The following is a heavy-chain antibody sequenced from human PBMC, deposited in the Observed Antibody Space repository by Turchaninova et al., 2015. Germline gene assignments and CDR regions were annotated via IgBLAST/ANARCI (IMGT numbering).Heavy chain of an antibody. Sequence: QVQLQQWGAGLLKPSETLSLTCAVYGGSFSGYYWSWIRQPPGKGLQWIGEINHSGSTNYNPSLKSRVTISGDTSRNQFSLKLRSVNAADTAVYFCAGPSSGWPYFDYWGQGILVTVSS. D-gene: IGHD6-19*01. CDR1: GGSFSGYY. CDR2: INHSGST. CDR3: AGPSSGWPYFDY. V-gene: IGHV4-34*01. J-gene: IGHJ4*02.